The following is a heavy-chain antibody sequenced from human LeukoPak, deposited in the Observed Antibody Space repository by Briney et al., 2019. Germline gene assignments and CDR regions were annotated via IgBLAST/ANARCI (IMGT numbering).Heavy chain of an antibody. CDR3: ARGGEDTTFDY. Sequence: GASVKVSCKASGYTFTSYYMHWVRQAPGQGLEWMGIINPSGGSTSYAQKFQGRVTMTRDMSTSTAYMELSSLRSEDTAVYYCARGGEDTTFDYWGQGTLVTVSS. CDR1: GYTFTSYY. J-gene: IGHJ4*02. V-gene: IGHV1-46*01. CDR2: INPSGGST. D-gene: IGHD1-1*01.